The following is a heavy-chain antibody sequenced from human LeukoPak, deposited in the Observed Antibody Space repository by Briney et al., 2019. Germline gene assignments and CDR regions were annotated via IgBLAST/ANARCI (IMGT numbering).Heavy chain of an antibody. V-gene: IGHV3-48*03. Sequence: GGSLRLSCGASGFTFSSYEMNWVRQAPGKGLEWLSYISGGGTNILYADSVKGRFIISRDNAKNSLYLQLNGLRADDTAVYFCARDGRTTVTTKDGAFDIWGQGTMVTVSS. CDR1: GFTFSSYE. CDR2: ISGGGTNI. J-gene: IGHJ3*02. D-gene: IGHD4-17*01. CDR3: ARDGRTTVTTKDGAFDI.